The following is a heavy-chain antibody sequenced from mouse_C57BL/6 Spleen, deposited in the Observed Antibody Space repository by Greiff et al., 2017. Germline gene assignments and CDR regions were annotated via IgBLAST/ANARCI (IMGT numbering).Heavy chain of an antibody. Sequence: QVQLQQSGPGLVQPSQSLSITCTVSGFSLTSYGVHWVRQSPGKGLEWLGVIWSGGSTDDNAAFISRLSISKDNAKSQVFFKMNSLQADDTAIYYCARNRGWLRYFDVWGTGTTVTVSS. CDR2: IWSGGST. V-gene: IGHV2-2*01. CDR1: GFSLTSYG. D-gene: IGHD2-3*01. CDR3: ARNRGWLRYFDV. J-gene: IGHJ1*03.